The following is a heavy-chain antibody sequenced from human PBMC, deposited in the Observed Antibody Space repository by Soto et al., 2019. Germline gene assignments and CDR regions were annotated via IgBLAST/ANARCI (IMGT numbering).Heavy chain of an antibody. J-gene: IGHJ4*02. Sequence: HPGGSLRLSCAASGFTFSSYGMHWVRQAPGKGLEWVAVISYDGSNKYYADSVKGRFTISRDNSKNTLYLQMNSLRAEDTAVYYCAKLITGTTTHPLDYWGQGTLVTVSS. CDR1: GFTFSSYG. V-gene: IGHV3-30*18. CDR3: AKLITGTTTHPLDY. CDR2: ISYDGSNK. D-gene: IGHD1-7*01.